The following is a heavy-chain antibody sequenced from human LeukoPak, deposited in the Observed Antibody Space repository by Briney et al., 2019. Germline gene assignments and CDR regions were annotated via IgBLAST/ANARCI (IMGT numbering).Heavy chain of an antibody. J-gene: IGHJ3*02. D-gene: IGHD3-3*01. CDR1: GFTFSGYW. Sequence: GGSLRLSCAVSGFTFSGYWMNWVRQAPGKGLVWVSRINSDGSDATYADSVKGRFTISRDNAKKTLYLQMNSLRAEDTAVYYCARGTDFWSGYQPGPDAFDIWGQGTMVTVSS. CDR3: ARGTDFWSGYQPGPDAFDI. V-gene: IGHV3-74*01. CDR2: INSDGSDA.